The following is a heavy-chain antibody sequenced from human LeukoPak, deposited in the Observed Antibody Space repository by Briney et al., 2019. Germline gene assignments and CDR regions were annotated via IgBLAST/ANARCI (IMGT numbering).Heavy chain of an antibody. V-gene: IGHV4-59*01. CDR3: TTARLGAAGPFDY. D-gene: IGHD6-13*01. Sequence: PETLSLTCAVAGGSLSPYYWSWIRQPPGKGLGWIGYIYYIGSTNYNPSLKSRVTISVDTSKNQFSMKLSSVTAADTAVNCSTTARLGAAGPFDYWGQGTLVTVSS. CDR2: IYYIGST. CDR1: GGSLSPYY. J-gene: IGHJ4*02.